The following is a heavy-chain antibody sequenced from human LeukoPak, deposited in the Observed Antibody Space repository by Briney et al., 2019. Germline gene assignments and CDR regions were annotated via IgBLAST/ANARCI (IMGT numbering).Heavy chain of an antibody. CDR3: ARDGSSSRLYYYYYYMDV. J-gene: IGHJ6*03. CDR2: IYTSGST. CDR1: GGSISSGSYY. Sequence: SQTLSLTCTVSGGSISSGSYYWSWIRQPAGKGLEWIGRIYTSGSTNYNPSLKSRVTILVDKSKNQFSLKLTSVTAADTAVYYCARDGSSSRLYYYYYYMDVWGKGTTVTVSS. D-gene: IGHD6-6*01. V-gene: IGHV4-61*02.